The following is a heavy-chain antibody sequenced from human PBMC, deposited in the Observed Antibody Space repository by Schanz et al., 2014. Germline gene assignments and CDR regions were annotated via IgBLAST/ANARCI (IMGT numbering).Heavy chain of an antibody. D-gene: IGHD2-2*01. CDR1: GFAFTSNA. Sequence: EAQLLESGGGLVQPGGSLRLSCEASGFAFTSNAMTWVRQAPGKGLEWVSTISGSGAHTYHADSVRGRFTISRDNSKNILYLQMNSLRAEDTAIYFCAAARGTNCYFCALDIWGQGTMVTVSS. CDR3: AAARGTNCYFCALDI. CDR2: ISGSGAHT. V-gene: IGHV3-23*01. J-gene: IGHJ3*02.